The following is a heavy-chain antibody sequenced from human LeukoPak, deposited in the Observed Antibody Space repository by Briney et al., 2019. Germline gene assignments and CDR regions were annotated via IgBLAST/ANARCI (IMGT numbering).Heavy chain of an antibody. CDR2: IYYSGST. J-gene: IGHJ3*02. CDR3: ARAYDSDAFDI. V-gene: IGHV4-59*01. Sequence: PSETLSLTCTVSGGSIRSYYWSWIRQPPGKGLEWIAYIYYSGSTNYNPSLKSRVTISVDTSKNQFSLKLSSVTAADTAVYYCARAYDSDAFDIWGQGTMVTVSS. CDR1: GGSIRSYY. D-gene: IGHD3-16*01.